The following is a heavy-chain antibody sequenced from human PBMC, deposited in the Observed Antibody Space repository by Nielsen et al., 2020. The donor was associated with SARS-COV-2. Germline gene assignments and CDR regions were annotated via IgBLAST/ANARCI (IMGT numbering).Heavy chain of an antibody. J-gene: IGHJ4*02. CDR3: ARVDSSGWTNFDY. Sequence: SETLSLTCSVSGASISSSSYFWGWIRQPPGKGLEWIGSINYSGNTNYNPSLKSRVTISVDTSKNQFSLKLSSVTAADTAVYYCARVDSSGWTNFDYWGQGTLVTVSS. V-gene: IGHV4-39*07. CDR2: INYSGNT. D-gene: IGHD6-19*01. CDR1: GASISSSSYF.